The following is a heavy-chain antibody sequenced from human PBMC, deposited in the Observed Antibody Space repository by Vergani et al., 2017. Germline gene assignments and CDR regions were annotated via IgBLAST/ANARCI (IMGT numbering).Heavy chain of an antibody. V-gene: IGHV3-73*02. CDR2: IRDKTYNYAT. J-gene: IGHJ6*04. CDR1: GFTFSGPA. Sequence: EVQLVESGGGLVQPGGSLTLSCAASGFTFSGPAMHWVRKTSGKGLGWIGRIRDKTYNYATSYAVSVKGRFSISRDASKKTAYLQMNRLTIEDTAVYYCDYDCGACYESGDVWGKGTTVTVSS. D-gene: IGHD3-16*01. CDR3: DYDCGACYESGDV.